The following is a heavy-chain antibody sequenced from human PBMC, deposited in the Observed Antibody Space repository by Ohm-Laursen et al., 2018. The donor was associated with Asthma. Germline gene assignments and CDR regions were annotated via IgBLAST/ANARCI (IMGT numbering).Heavy chain of an antibody. D-gene: IGHD3-16*01. CDR2: KYHTGSA. J-gene: IGHJ6*02. V-gene: IGHV4-30-2*05. CDR3: ARAESALGHAPYGIEV. Sequence: SQTLSLTCAVSGGSVDTRGYSWSWIRQPPGKGLEWIGYKYHTGSAYYNPSLESRLTMSVDTSQNHFSLKLRSVTAADTAVYYCARAESALGHAPYGIEVWGQGTTVTVSS. CDR1: GGSVDTRGYS.